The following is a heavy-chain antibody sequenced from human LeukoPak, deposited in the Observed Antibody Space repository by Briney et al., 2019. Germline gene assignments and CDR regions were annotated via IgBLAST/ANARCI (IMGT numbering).Heavy chain of an antibody. CDR1: GASISSGDYY. J-gene: IGHJ4*02. CDR2: IYYSGST. CDR3: ARGYDFWSGYYSYYFDY. D-gene: IGHD3-3*01. Sequence: SQTLSLTCTVSGASISSGDYYWSWIRQPPGKGLEWIGYIYYSGSTYYNPSLKSRVTISVDTSKNQFSLKLSSVTAADTAVYYCARGYDFWSGYYSYYFDYWGQGTLVTVSS. V-gene: IGHV4-30-4*08.